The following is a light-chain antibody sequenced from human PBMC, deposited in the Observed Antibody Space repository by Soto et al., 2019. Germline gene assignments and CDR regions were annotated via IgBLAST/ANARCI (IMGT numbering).Light chain of an antibody. CDR1: QSVSSH. Sequence: EIVLTQSPGTLSLSPGERATLSCRASQSVSSHLAWYQQKPGQAPRLLIYDASNRATGIPARFSGSGSGTDFTLTISSLEPEDFAVYYCQQRSYWPPTFGQGTKVDIK. J-gene: IGKJ1*01. V-gene: IGKV3-11*01. CDR3: QQRSYWPPT. CDR2: DAS.